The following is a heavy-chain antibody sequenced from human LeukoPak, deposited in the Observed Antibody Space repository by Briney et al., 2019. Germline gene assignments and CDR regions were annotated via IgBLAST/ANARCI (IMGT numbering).Heavy chain of an antibody. V-gene: IGHV3-9*01. CDR3: AKDKWRQLVRGYYGMDV. D-gene: IGHD6-13*01. Sequence: PGRSLRLSCAASGFTFDDYAMHWVRQAPGKGLEWVSGISWNSGSIGYADSVKGRFTISRDNAKNSLYLQMNSLRAEDTALYYCAKDKWRQLVRGYYGMDVWGQGTTVTVSS. CDR2: ISWNSGSI. CDR1: GFTFDDYA. J-gene: IGHJ6*02.